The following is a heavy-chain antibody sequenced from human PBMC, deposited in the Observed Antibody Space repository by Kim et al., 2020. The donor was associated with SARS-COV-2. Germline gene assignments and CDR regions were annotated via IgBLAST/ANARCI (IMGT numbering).Heavy chain of an antibody. J-gene: IGHJ3*02. D-gene: IGHD6-13*01. Sequence: SETLSLTCTVSGGSISSYYWSWIRQPPGKGLECIGYIYYSGSTNYNPSLKSRVTISVDTSKNQFSLKLSSVTAADTAVYYCARGWAADAFDIWGQGTMVT. CDR1: GGSISSYY. CDR2: IYYSGST. CDR3: ARGWAADAFDI. V-gene: IGHV4-59*01.